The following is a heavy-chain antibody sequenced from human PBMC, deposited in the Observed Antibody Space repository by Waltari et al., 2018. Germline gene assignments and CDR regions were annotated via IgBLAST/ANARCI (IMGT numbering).Heavy chain of an antibody. CDR1: GGTFSSSA. Sequence: VQLVQSGAEVKKPGSSVKVSRKASGGTFSSSAISWVRQATGPGLEWMGGIIPIFGTANYAQKFQGRVTITADESTSTAYMELSSLRSEDTAVYYCARGRSYYYDSSGSTDFDYWGQGTLVTVSS. J-gene: IGHJ4*02. CDR2: IIPIFGTA. V-gene: IGHV1-69*01. D-gene: IGHD3-22*01. CDR3: ARGRSYYYDSSGSTDFDY.